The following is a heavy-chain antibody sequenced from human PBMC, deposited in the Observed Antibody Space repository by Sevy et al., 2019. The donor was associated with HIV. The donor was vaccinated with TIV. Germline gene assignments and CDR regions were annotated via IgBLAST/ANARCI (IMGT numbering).Heavy chain of an antibody. D-gene: IGHD2-2*01. J-gene: IGHJ6*02. CDR2: IKRDGSEK. V-gene: IGHV3-7*03. Sequence: GGSLRLSCAASGFTFSNYWMTWVRQAPGKGLEWVANIKRDGSEKYYVASVKGRFIISRDNAKKSLYLQMNSLRAEDTAVYYCARDCSSTSCLWGLDVWGQGTTVTVSS. CDR1: GFTFSNYW. CDR3: ARDCSSTSCLWGLDV.